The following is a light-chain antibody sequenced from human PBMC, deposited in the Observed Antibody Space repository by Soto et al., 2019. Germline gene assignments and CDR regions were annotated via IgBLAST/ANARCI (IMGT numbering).Light chain of an antibody. CDR2: DVS. V-gene: IGLV2-14*03. CDR3: SAFTTDNFVI. J-gene: IGLJ2*01. CDR1: SSDVGNSIY. Sequence: HSVLTQPASVSGSPGQSITISCTGTSSDVGNSIYVSWYQHHPGKAPKLVIYDVSDRPSGISDRFSASKSGNTASLTISGLQADDEADYYCSAFTTDNFVIFGGGTKLTVL.